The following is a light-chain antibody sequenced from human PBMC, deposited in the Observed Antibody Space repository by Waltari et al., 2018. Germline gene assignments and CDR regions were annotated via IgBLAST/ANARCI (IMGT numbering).Light chain of an antibody. V-gene: IGKV3-20*01. CDR1: QSVSSSY. Sequence: EIVLTQSPGTLSLSPGERATLSCRASQSVSSSYLAWYQTKPGQAPRLLLYGASNRATGIPDRFSGSASGTDFTLTISSLESEDFAVYHCQQYGSLPYTFGQGTKLEIK. CDR2: GAS. CDR3: QQYGSLPYT. J-gene: IGKJ2*01.